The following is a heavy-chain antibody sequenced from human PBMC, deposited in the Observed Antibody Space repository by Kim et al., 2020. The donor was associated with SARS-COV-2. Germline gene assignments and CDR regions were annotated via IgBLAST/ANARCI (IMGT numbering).Heavy chain of an antibody. CDR2: SNHSGST. CDR1: GGSFSCYY. V-gene: IGHV4-34*01. CDR3: ARVDSRGSYFFDY. J-gene: IGHJ4*02. Sequence: SETLSLTCAVYGGSFSCYYWSWIRQPPGKGLEWIGESNHSGSTKNNPSLKSRVTISVDTSKNQFSLKLSSVTAADTAVYYCARVDSRGSYFFDYWGQGTLVTVSS. D-gene: IGHD1-26*01.